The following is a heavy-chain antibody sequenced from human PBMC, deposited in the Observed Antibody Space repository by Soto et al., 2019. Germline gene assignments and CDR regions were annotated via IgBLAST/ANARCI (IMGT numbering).Heavy chain of an antibody. CDR1: GGTFSRHA. V-gene: IGHV1-69*01. CDR2: IIPIFGTA. CDR3: ARGWGYDSNDYYYAY. J-gene: IGHJ4*02. Sequence: QVQLVQSGAEVRKPGSSVKVSCKASGGTFSRHAISWVQQAPGQGLEWMGGIIPIFGTANHAQKFQGRVTIIEDESTSTVYMELSSMRSEDTDMYYCARGWGYDSNDYYYAYWGQGTLVIVSS. D-gene: IGHD3-22*01.